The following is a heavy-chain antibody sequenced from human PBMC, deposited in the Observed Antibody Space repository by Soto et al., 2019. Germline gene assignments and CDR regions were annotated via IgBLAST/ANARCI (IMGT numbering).Heavy chain of an antibody. CDR2: IIPVFGTT. Sequence: QEQLVQSGPEVKKPGSSVKVSCKDSGGLFSSFAISWVRQAPGQGLEWLGGIIPVFGTTNYAARFQDRGTMTADESTNTAYRERSSLTPAATAMYYCARGGGPYVWFNEFWGQGTLGTVSS. V-gene: IGHV1-69*13. CDR1: GGLFSSFA. CDR3: ARGGGPYVWFNEF. D-gene: IGHD3-10*01. J-gene: IGHJ4*02.